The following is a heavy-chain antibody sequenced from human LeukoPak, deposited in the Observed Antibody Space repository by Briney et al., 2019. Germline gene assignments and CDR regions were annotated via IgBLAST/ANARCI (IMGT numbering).Heavy chain of an antibody. Sequence: VASVKVSCKASGYTFTSYGISWVRQAPGQGLEWMGWISAYNGNTNYAQKLQGRVTMTTDTSTSTAYMELRSLRSDDTAVYYCARDLLLRFLEQPASYYMDVWGKGTTVTVSS. J-gene: IGHJ6*03. CDR1: GYTFTSYG. CDR3: ARDLLLRFLEQPASYYMDV. CDR2: ISAYNGNT. V-gene: IGHV1-18*01. D-gene: IGHD3-3*01.